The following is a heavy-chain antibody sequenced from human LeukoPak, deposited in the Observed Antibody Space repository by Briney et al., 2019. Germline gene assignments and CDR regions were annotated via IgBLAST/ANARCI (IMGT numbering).Heavy chain of an antibody. D-gene: IGHD1-26*01. CDR2: ISSSSSYI. V-gene: IGHV3-21*01. CDR3: AKDLRASGSYYEYYYYYMDV. Sequence: KPGGSLRLSCAASGFTFSSYSMNWVRQAPGKGLEWVSSISSSSSYIYYADSVKGRFTISRDNAKNSLYLQMNSLRAEDTAVYYCAKDLRASGSYYEYYYYYMDVWGKGTTVTVSS. J-gene: IGHJ6*03. CDR1: GFTFSSYS.